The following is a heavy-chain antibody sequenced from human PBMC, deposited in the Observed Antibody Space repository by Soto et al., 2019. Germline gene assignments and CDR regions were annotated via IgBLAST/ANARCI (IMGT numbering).Heavy chain of an antibody. D-gene: IGHD3-22*01. CDR3: ARAYYYDSSGYYYLSY. V-gene: IGHV5-51*01. Sequence: GESLKISCKGSGYSFTSYWIGWVRQMPGKGLEWMGIIYPGDSDTRYSPSFQGQVTISADKSISTAYLQWSSLKASDTAMYYCARAYYYDSSGYYYLSYWGQGTLVTVYS. J-gene: IGHJ4*02. CDR2: IYPGDSDT. CDR1: GYSFTSYW.